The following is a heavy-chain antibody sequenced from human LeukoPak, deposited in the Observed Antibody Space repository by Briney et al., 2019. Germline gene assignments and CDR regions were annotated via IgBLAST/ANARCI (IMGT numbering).Heavy chain of an antibody. CDR2: IIPIFGTA. J-gene: IGHJ5*02. Sequence: SVKVSCKASGGTFSSYAISWVRQAPVQGLEWMGGIIPIFGTANYAQKFQGRVTITADESTSTAYMELSSLRSEDTAVYYCARGAFGYDLNNWFDPWGQGTLVTVSS. D-gene: IGHD5-12*01. CDR3: ARGAFGYDLNNWFDP. V-gene: IGHV1-69*13. CDR1: GGTFSSYA.